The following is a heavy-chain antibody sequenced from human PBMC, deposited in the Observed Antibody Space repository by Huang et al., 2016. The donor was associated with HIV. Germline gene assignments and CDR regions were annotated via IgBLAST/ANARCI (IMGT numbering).Heavy chain of an antibody. CDR1: GYSFSSCW. J-gene: IGHJ3*01. Sequence: EVQLVQSGAEVKKPGESLKISCTGSGYSFSSCWIAWVRPMPGKGLEWMGIIYPVESKSTYSPSFEGHVSISVDKSINTVYLHWSSLKASDTAIYYCAKGRRAFDVWGQGTWVTVSS. CDR2: IYPVESKS. CDR3: AKGRRAFDV. V-gene: IGHV5-51*03.